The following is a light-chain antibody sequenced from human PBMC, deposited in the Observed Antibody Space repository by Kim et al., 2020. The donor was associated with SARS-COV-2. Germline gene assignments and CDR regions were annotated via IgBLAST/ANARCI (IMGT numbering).Light chain of an antibody. CDR2: GAS. Sequence: SPGERVTISCRASQSVSSNLAWYQQKSGQPPRLLISGASTRATGIPARFSGRGSGTEFTLTISSLQSEDFAVYYCQQYNDWPPITFGQGTRLEIK. V-gene: IGKV3-15*01. J-gene: IGKJ5*01. CDR1: QSVSSN. CDR3: QQYNDWPPIT.